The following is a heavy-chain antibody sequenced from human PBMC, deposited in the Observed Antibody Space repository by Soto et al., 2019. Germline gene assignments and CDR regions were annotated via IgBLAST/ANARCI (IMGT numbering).Heavy chain of an antibody. J-gene: IGHJ4*02. Sequence: QSQTLSLTCAISGDSVSSNSAAWNWIRQSPSRGLEWLGRTYYRSKWYNDYAVSVKSRITINPDTSKNQFSLQLNSVTPEDTAVYYCARDQYCSGGSCFNYWGQGTLVTVSS. CDR2: TYYRSKWYN. D-gene: IGHD2-15*01. CDR3: ARDQYCSGGSCFNY. CDR1: GDSVSSNSAA. V-gene: IGHV6-1*01.